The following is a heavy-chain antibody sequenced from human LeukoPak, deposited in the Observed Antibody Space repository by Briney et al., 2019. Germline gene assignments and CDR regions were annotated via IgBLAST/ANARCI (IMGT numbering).Heavy chain of an antibody. CDR3: ARNRGVVPAAYYYYYYMDV. J-gene: IGHJ6*03. Sequence: PSETLSLTCTVSGGSISSSSYYRGWIRQPPGKGLEWIGSIYYSGSTYYNPSLKSRVTISVDTSKNQFSLKLSSVTAADTAVYYCARNRGVVPAAYYYYYYMDVWGKGTTVTISS. V-gene: IGHV4-39*01. D-gene: IGHD2-2*01. CDR1: GGSISSSSYY. CDR2: IYYSGST.